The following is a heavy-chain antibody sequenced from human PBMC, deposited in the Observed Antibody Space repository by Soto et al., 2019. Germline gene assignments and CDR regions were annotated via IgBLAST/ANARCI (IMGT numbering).Heavy chain of an antibody. CDR2: ISGSGGST. J-gene: IGHJ4*02. D-gene: IGHD3-22*01. V-gene: IGHV3-23*01. CDR1: GFTFSSYA. Sequence: GGSLRLSCAASGFTFSSYAMSWVRQAPGKGLEWVSAISGSGGSTYYADSVKGRFTISRDNSKNTLYLRMNSLGSGDTAVYFCAKDYEFFANWGQGILVTVSS. CDR3: AKDYEFFAN.